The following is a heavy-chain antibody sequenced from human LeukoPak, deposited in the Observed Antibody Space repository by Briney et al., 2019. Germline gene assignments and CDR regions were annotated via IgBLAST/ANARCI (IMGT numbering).Heavy chain of an antibody. Sequence: ASVKVSCKASGYTFTGYYMHWVRQAPGQGLEWMGWINPNSGGTNYAQKFQGRVTMTRDTSISTAYMELSRLRSDDTAVYYCARGLTVWSYTFDFWPQETLLTVFS. V-gene: IGHV1-2*02. CDR1: GYTFTGYY. D-gene: IGHD1-26*01. CDR3: ARGLTVWSYTFDF. J-gene: IGHJ4*02. CDR2: INPNSGGT.